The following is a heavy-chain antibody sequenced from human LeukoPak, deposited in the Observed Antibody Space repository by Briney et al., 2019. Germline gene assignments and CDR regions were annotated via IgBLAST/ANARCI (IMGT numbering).Heavy chain of an antibody. Sequence: PSETLSLTCAVYGGSFSGYYWSWIRQPPGKGLEWIGEINHSGSTNYNPSLKSRVTISVDTSKNQFSLKLSSVTAADTAVYYCARGDFEYGLDYWGQGTLVTVSS. J-gene: IGHJ4*02. CDR2: INHSGST. D-gene: IGHD6-6*01. V-gene: IGHV4-34*01. CDR1: GGSFSGYY. CDR3: ARGDFEYGLDY.